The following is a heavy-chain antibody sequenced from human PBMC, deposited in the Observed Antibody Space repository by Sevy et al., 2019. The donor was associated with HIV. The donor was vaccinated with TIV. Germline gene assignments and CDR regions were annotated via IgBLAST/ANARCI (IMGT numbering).Heavy chain of an antibody. V-gene: IGHV3-30*04. CDR2: ISYDGSNK. CDR3: ARDPSKLGYCSSTSCHGLVDY. D-gene: IGHD2-2*01. J-gene: IGHJ4*02. Sequence: GESLKISCAASGFTFSSYAMHWVRQAPGKGLEWVAVISYDGSNKYYADSVKGRFTISRDNSKNTLYLQMNSLRAEDTAVYYCARDPSKLGYCSSTSCHGLVDYWGQGTLVTVSS. CDR1: GFTFSSYA.